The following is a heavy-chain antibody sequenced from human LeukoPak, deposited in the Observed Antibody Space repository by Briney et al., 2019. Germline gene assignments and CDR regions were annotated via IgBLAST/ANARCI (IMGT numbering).Heavy chain of an antibody. D-gene: IGHD2-15*01. CDR1: GGSISSHY. V-gene: IGHV4-59*11. CDR2: IYYSGST. J-gene: IGHJ3*02. CDR3: ASGVVVAARAFDI. Sequence: SETLSLTCTVSGGSISSHYWSWIRQPPGKGLEWIGYIYYSGSTNHNPSLKSRVTISVDTSKNQFSLKLSSVTAADTAVYYCASGVVVAARAFDIWGQGTMVTVSS.